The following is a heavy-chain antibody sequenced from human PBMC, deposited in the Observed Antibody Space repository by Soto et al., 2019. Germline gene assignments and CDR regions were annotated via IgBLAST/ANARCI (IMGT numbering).Heavy chain of an antibody. CDR2: ISAYNGNT. J-gene: IGHJ6*03. D-gene: IGHD3-10*01. CDR1: GYTFTSYG. V-gene: IGHV1-18*01. CDR3: ARVSSYYGSGSYYNGDYMDV. Sequence: ASVKVSCKASGYTFTSYGISWVRQAPGQGLEWMGWISAYNGNTNYAQKLQGRVTMTTDTSTSTAYMELRSLRSDDTAVYYCARVSSYYGSGSYYNGDYMDVWGKGTTVTVSS.